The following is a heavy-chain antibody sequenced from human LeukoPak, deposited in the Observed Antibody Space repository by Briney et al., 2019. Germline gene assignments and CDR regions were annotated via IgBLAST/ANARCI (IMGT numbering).Heavy chain of an antibody. CDR3: ARDLLNEGNHLDY. J-gene: IGHJ4*02. Sequence: SETLSLTCTVSGGSISSGGYYWSWIRQPPGKGLEWIGYIYYSGSTYYNPSLKSRVTISVDTSKNQFSLKLSSVTAADTAVYYCARDLLNEGNHLDYWGQGTLVTVSS. V-gene: IGHV4-30-4*08. CDR2: IYYSGST. CDR1: GGSISSGGYY. D-gene: IGHD4-23*01.